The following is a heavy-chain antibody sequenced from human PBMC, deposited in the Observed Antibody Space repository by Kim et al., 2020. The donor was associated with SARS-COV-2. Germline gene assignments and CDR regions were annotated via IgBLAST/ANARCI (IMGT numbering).Heavy chain of an antibody. Sequence: ASVKVSCKASGYTFTSYAMNWVRQATGQGLEWMGWINTNTGNPTYAQSFTGRFDFSLDTSVSTAYLQISSLKAEDTAVYYCASSIAVGGSDAFDIWGQGTMVTVSS. CDR2: INTNTGNP. CDR3: ASSIAVGGSDAFDI. V-gene: IGHV7-4-1*02. J-gene: IGHJ3*02. CDR1: GYTFTSYA. D-gene: IGHD6-19*01.